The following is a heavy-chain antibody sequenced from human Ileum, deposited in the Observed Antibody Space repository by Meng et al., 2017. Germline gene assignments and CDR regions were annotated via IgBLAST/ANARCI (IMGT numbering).Heavy chain of an antibody. J-gene: IGHJ4*02. V-gene: IGHV4-4*02. Sequence: VHVPQSAPRPVQPSGTMSLTWPVFITGWSWVLQPPGKGLEWIWEIFRSDRPNSTPYLTSRVTISIDKSKVQISLQLSAVTAADTAVVSCATSNDRDVYYLGYWGQGTLVTVSS. D-gene: IGHD3-22*01. CDR3: ATSNDRDVYYLGY. CDR1: ITG. CDR2: IFRSDRP.